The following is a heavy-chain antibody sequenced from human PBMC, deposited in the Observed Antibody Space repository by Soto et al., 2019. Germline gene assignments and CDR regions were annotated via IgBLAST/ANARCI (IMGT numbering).Heavy chain of an antibody. J-gene: IGHJ4*02. CDR1: GFTFSSYC. CDR3: ARDLFNSGYTGY. Sequence: GSLRLSCAASGFTFSSYCMSWVRQAPGKGLEWVANIKQDGSETYYVDSVKGRFTVSRDNAKNSLYLQMNSLRAEDTAVYYCARDLFNSGYTGYWGQGTLVTVSS. D-gene: IGHD5-18*01. CDR2: IKQDGSET. V-gene: IGHV3-7*01.